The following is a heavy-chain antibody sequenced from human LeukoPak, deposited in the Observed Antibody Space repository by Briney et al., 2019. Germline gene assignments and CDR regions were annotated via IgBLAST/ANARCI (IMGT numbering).Heavy chain of an antibody. CDR3: AKDKFGTRMGDFDY. CDR1: GFTFDDYA. Sequence: GGSLRLSCAASGFTFDDYAMHWVRQAPGKGLEWVPGISWNSGSIGYADSVKGRFTISRDNAKNSLYLQTNSLRAEDTALYYCAKDKFGTRMGDFDYWGQGTLVTVSS. V-gene: IGHV3-9*01. CDR2: ISWNSGSI. D-gene: IGHD3-16*01. J-gene: IGHJ4*02.